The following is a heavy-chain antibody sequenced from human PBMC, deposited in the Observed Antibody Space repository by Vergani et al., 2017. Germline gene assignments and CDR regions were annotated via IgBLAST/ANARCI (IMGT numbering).Heavy chain of an antibody. CDR3: ASSANYDILTGYYPV. CDR2: IYHSGST. J-gene: IGHJ4*02. D-gene: IGHD3-9*01. V-gene: IGHV4-4*02. Sequence: QVQLQESGPGLVKPSGTLSLTCAVSGGSISSSNWWSWVRPPPGKGLEWIGEIYHSGSTHYNPSLKSRVTISGDKSKNQFSLKLSSMTAADTAVYYCASSANYDILTGYYPVWGQGTLVTVSS. CDR1: GGSISSSNW.